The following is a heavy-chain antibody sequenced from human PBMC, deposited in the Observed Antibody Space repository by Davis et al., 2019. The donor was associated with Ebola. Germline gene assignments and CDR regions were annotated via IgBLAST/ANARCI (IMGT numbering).Heavy chain of an antibody. CDR3: ASSYSIVLPNV. CDR1: GGSISSGGYS. V-gene: IGHV4-30-2*01. D-gene: IGHD3-3*02. CDR2: IYHSGST. J-gene: IGHJ6*02. Sequence: SETLSLTCAVSGGSISSGGYSWSWIRQPPGKGLEWIGYIYHSGSTYYNPSLKSRVTISVDRSKNQFSLKLSSVTAADTAVYYCASSYSIVLPNVWGQGTTVTVSS.